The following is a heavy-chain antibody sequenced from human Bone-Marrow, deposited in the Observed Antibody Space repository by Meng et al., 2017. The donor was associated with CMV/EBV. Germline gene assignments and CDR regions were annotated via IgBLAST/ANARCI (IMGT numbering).Heavy chain of an antibody. J-gene: IGHJ4*02. V-gene: IGHV3-7*01. Sequence: GESLKISCVASGITFNTHWMSWVRQAPGKGLEWVANIKQDGSEKYYVGSVKGRFTISRDNAKNPLYLQMNSLRAEDTAVYYCARDPRVKSYVVVPAASDYWGQGKMVTVSS. D-gene: IGHD2-2*01. CDR2: IKQDGSEK. CDR1: GITFNTHW. CDR3: ARDPRVKSYVVVPAASDY.